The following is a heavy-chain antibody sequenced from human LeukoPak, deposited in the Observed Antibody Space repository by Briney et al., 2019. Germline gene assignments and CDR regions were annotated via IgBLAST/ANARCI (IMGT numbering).Heavy chain of an antibody. CDR2: INPNSGGT. V-gene: IGHV1-2*02. CDR1: GYTFTGYY. CDR3: ARDAVDIAVAGTFDY. J-gene: IGHJ4*02. Sequence: ASVKVSCKASGYTFTGYYMHWVRQAAGQGLEWMGWINPNSGGTNYALKFQGRVTMTRDTSISTAYMELSRLRSDDTAVYYCARDAVDIAVAGTFDYWGQGTLVTVSS. D-gene: IGHD6-19*01.